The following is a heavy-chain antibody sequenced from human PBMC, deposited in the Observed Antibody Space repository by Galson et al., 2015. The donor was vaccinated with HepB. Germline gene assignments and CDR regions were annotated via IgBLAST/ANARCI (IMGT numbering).Heavy chain of an antibody. Sequence: SVKVSCKASGYTFTSYYMHWVRQAPGQGLEWMGIINPCGGSTSYAQKFQGRVTMTRDTSTSTVYMELSSLRSEDTAVYYCARDLGGMDFWSGVDVWGKGTTVTVSS. CDR2: INPCGGST. CDR1: GYTFTSYY. J-gene: IGHJ6*04. CDR3: ARDLGGMDFWSGVDV. V-gene: IGHV1-46*01. D-gene: IGHD3-3*01.